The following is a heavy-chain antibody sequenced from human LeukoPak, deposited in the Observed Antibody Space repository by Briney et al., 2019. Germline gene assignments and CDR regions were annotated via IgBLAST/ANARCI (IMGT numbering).Heavy chain of an antibody. Sequence: SVKLSCKASGGTFSSYAISWVRQAPGQGLEWMGGIIPIFGTANYAQKFQGRVTITTDESTSTAYMELSSLRSEDTAVYYCASSYYDSSGYYTQLARAEYFQHRGQGTLVTVSS. CDR2: IIPIFGTA. CDR1: GGTFSSYA. V-gene: IGHV1-69*05. CDR3: ASSYYDSSGYYTQLARAEYFQH. J-gene: IGHJ1*01. D-gene: IGHD3-22*01.